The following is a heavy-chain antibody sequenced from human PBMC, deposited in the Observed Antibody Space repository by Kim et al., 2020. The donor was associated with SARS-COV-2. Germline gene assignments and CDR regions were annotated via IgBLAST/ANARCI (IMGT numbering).Heavy chain of an antibody. D-gene: IGHD4-17*01. V-gene: IGHV4-39*07. J-gene: IGHJ5*02. CDR3: ARESRGPAVHDYQFDP. Sequence: SLKSRVTISVATSKNQVSLRLSCVTAADTAVYYCARESRGPAVHDYQFDPWGQGTLVTVSS.